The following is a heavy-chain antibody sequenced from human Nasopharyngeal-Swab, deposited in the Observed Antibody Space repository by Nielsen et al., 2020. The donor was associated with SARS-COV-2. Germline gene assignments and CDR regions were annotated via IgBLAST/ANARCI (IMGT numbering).Heavy chain of an antibody. CDR3: ARYCSTTSCPRGFDY. J-gene: IGHJ4*02. D-gene: IGHD2-2*01. CDR2: IQHSGSGQ. Sequence: GGSLSLSCAASGFTFSSYWMCWVLQAPGKGLDWVAHIQHSGSGQSYVDSVKGRFTISRDNAKNSLSLQMNSLRAEDTAVYYCARYCSTTSCPRGFDYWGEGTLVTVSS. V-gene: IGHV3-7*01. CDR1: GFTFSSYW.